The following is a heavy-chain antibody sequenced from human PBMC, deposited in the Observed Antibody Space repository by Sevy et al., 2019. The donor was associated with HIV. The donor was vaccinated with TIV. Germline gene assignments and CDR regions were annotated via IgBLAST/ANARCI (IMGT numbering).Heavy chain of an antibody. CDR3: ARDALDNYYNY. V-gene: IGHV3-7*01. CDR2: IKRVGSEK. D-gene: IGHD1-26*01. Sequence: GGSLRLSCVASGFTFSDYWMTWVRQAPGKGLEWVANIKRVGSEKYYADSVKGRFSISRDNAKNSLYLQMNSLRAEDTAIYYCARDALDNYYNYWGQGTRVTVSS. CDR1: GFTFSDYW. J-gene: IGHJ4*02.